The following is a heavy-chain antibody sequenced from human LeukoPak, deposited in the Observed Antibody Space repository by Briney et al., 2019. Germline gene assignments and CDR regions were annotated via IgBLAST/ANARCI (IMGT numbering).Heavy chain of an antibody. D-gene: IGHD2-2*01. CDR2: ISSSSSYI. CDR1: GFTFSSYS. J-gene: IGHJ4*02. V-gene: IGHV3-21*04. CDR3: ARGRTGYCSATSCPLDS. Sequence: PGGSLRLSCAASGFTFSSYSMNWVRQAPGKGLEWVSSISSSSSYIYYADSVKGRFTISRDNAKNSLYLQMNSLRVEDTAVYYCARGRTGYCSATSCPLDSWGQGALVTVSS.